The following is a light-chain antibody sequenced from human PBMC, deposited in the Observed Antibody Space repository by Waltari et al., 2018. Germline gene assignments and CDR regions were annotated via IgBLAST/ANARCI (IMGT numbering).Light chain of an antibody. V-gene: IGKV2-29*03. Sequence: IGLTQTPRSLSVTTGQPSSISRTSNRSLLHTDGETYMYWFLQKPGQSPQLLIYEVSRRFSGVPERFSGSGSGTDSTLKISRVEAEDVGLYYCMQGLYLLSTFGQGTRLEMK. CDR1: RSLLHTDGETY. CDR3: MQGLYLLST. J-gene: IGKJ5*01. CDR2: EVS.